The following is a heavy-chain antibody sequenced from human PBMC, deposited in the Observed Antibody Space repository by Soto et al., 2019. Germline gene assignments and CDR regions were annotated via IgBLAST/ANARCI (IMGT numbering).Heavy chain of an antibody. J-gene: IGHJ6*03. V-gene: IGHV3-30*18. CDR3: AKDPYHCSITSCYLYYYYYYYMDV. D-gene: IGHD2-2*01. CDR2: ISYDGSNK. CDR1: GFTFSSYG. Sequence: GGSLRLSCAASGFTFSSYGMHWVRQAPGKGLEWVAVISYDGSNKYYADSVKGRFTISRDNSKNTLYLQMNSLRAEDTAVYYCAKDPYHCSITSCYLYYYYYYYMDVWGKGTTVTVSS.